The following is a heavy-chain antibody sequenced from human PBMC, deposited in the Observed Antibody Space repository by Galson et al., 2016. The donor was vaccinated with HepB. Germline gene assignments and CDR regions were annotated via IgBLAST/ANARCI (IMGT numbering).Heavy chain of an antibody. V-gene: IGHV3-30*18. CDR2: ISYDGSYK. Sequence: SLRLSCAASGFTFRGYAMHWVRQAPGKGLEWVAVISYDGSYKFYADSVKGRFTISRDNSKNTLYLQMNSLRAEDTAVYYCANLRSCSYAFDIWGQGTMVTVSS. CDR3: ANLRSCSYAFDI. J-gene: IGHJ3*02. D-gene: IGHD3-22*01. CDR1: GFTFRGYA.